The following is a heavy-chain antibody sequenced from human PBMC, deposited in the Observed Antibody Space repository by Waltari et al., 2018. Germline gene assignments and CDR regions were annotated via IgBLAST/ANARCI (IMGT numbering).Heavy chain of an antibody. CDR2: IYHSGST. D-gene: IGHD3-22*01. CDR3: ARDLVVISLYYFDY. J-gene: IGHJ4*02. V-gene: IGHV4-38-2*02. Sequence: QVQLQESGPGLVKPSETLSLTCAVSGYSISSGFYWGWIRQPPGKGLEWIGSIYHSGSTFDNPSLKSRVTISVDTSKNQFSLKLRSVTAADTAVYYCARDLVVISLYYFDYWGQGTLVTVSS. CDR1: GYSISSGFY.